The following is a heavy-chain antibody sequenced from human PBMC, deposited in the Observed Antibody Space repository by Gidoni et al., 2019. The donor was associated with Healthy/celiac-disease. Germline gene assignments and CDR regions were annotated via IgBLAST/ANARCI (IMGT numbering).Heavy chain of an antibody. CDR2: INPSGGST. D-gene: IGHD3-10*01. J-gene: IGHJ6*03. CDR1: GYTFTSYY. Sequence: QVQLVQSGAEVKKPGASVKVSCKASGYTFTSYYMHWVRQAPGQGLEWMGIINPSGGSTSYAQKFQGRVTMTRDTSTSTVYMELSSLRSEDTAVYYCASATKGVSSYYYYMDVWGKGTTVTVSS. CDR3: ASATKGVSSYYYYMDV. V-gene: IGHV1-46*01.